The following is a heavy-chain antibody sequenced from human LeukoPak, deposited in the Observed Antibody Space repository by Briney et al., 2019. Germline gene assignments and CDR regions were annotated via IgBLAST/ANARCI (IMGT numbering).Heavy chain of an antibody. V-gene: IGHV1-69*05. CDR1: GGTFSSYA. CDR3: ARTIAVANAYFDY. D-gene: IGHD6-19*01. J-gene: IGHJ4*02. Sequence: SVKVSCKASGGTFSSYAISWVRQAPGQGLERMGRIIPIFGTANCAQKFQGRVTITTDESTSTAYMELSSLRSEDTAVYYCARTIAVANAYFDYWGQGTLVTVSS. CDR2: IIPIFGTA.